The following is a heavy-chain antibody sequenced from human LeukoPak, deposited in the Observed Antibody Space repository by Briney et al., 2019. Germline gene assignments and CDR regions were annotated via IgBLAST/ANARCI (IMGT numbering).Heavy chain of an antibody. J-gene: IGHJ4*02. CDR3: ARGVGYTYVAPYYFDS. CDR2: ISSSGSPI. Sequence: GSLRLSCAASGFTFSSYEMNWVRQAPGKGLEWVSYISSSGSPIYYADSVKGRFTISRDNAKSSLYLQMNSLRAEDTAVYYCARGVGYTYVAPYYFDSWGQRTLVTLSS. V-gene: IGHV3-48*03. CDR1: GFTFSSYE. D-gene: IGHD5-18*01.